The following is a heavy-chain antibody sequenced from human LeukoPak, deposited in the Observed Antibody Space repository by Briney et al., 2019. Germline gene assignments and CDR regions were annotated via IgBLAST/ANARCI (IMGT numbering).Heavy chain of an antibody. CDR3: ARRRYYDGSGYLE. J-gene: IGHJ1*01. V-gene: IGHV4-39*01. CDR2: ICFSGRT. CDR1: GDSVSRSDSY. D-gene: IGHD3-22*01. Sequence: PSETLSLTCSVSGDSVSRSDSYWDWIRQPPGKGLEWIGTICFSGRTYYSPSLKSRVTMSVDPSNNQFSLNLRSVTAADTAVYYCARRRYYDGSGYLEWGQGTLLSVSS.